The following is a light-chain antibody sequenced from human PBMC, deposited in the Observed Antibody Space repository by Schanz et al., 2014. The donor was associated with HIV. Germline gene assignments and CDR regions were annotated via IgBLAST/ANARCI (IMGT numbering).Light chain of an antibody. CDR3: HHYGGS. CDR1: QSVGSY. CDR2: DAS. J-gene: IGKJ3*01. V-gene: IGKV3-11*01. Sequence: DIVLTQSPATLSLSPGERATLSCRASQSVGSYLAWYQQKPGQSPRLLIYDASNRATGIPARFSGGGSGTDFTLTISSIEPEDFAVYYCHHYGGSFGPGTTVDYK.